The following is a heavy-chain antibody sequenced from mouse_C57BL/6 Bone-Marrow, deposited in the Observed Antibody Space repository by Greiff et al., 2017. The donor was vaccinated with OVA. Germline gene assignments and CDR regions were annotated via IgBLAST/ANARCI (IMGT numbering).Heavy chain of an antibody. CDR3: ARGAMDY. CDR1: GYTFTSYW. V-gene: IGHV1-59*01. J-gene: IGHJ4*01. CDR2: IDPSDSYT. Sequence: QVQLQQPGAELVRPGTSVKLSCTASGYTFTSYWMHWVKQRPGQGLEWIGVIDPSDSYTNYNQKFKGKATLTVDTSSSTAYMQLSSLTSEDSAVYYCARGAMDYWGQGTSVTVSS.